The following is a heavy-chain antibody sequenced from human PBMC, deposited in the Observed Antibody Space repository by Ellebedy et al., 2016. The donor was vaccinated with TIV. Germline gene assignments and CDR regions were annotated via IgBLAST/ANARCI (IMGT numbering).Heavy chain of an antibody. J-gene: IGHJ4*02. CDR3: ARGGYYSSGSSDF. CDR1: GFTFSNCW. D-gene: IGHD6-19*01. CDR2: MNSDGSTT. V-gene: IGHV3-74*01. Sequence: PGGSLRLSCAASGFTFSNCWMHWVRQAPGKGLVWVSRMNSDGSTTTYADSVKGRFTISRDNAKSTLYLQMNSLRAEDTAVYYCARGGYYSSGSSDFWGQGTLVTVSS.